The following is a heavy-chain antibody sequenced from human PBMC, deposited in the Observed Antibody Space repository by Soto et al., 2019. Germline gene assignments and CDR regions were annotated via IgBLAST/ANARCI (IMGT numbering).Heavy chain of an antibody. CDR3: AHNRYSSSWHRREGMDL. CDR2: IYWNDDK. Sequence: SGPTLVNPTHTLTLTCTFSGFSLSTIGVGVGWIRQPPGNALEWLSLIYWNDDKRYSPSLKSTLTITKDTSKNQVVLTMTNMDNLDTATYYCAHNRYSSSWHRREGMDLWGPSDTVTASS. CDR1: GFSLSTIGVG. J-gene: IGHJ6*02. D-gene: IGHD6-13*01. V-gene: IGHV2-5*01.